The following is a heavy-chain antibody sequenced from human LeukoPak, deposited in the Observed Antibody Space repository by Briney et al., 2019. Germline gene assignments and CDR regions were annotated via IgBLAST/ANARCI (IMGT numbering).Heavy chain of an antibody. J-gene: IGHJ4*02. Sequence: ASVKVSCKASGYTFTSYDINWVRQATGQGLEWMGWMNPNSGNTGYAQKFQGRVTMTRNTSISTAYMELSSLRSEDTAVYYCARGMSGITFGGVIVSPLDYWGQGTLVTVSS. D-gene: IGHD3-16*02. CDR1: GYTFTSYD. CDR3: ARGMSGITFGGVIVSPLDY. CDR2: MNPNSGNT. V-gene: IGHV1-8*01.